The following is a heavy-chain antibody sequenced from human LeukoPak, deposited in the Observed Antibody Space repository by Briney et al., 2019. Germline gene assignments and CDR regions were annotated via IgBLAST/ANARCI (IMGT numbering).Heavy chain of an antibody. J-gene: IGHJ4*02. CDR1: GYTFTGYY. CDR2: INPNSGGT. V-gene: IGHV1-2*06. Sequence: ASVKVSCKASGYTFTGYYMHWVRQAPGQGLEWMGRINPNSGGTNYAQKFQGRVTMTRDTSISTAYMELSRLRSDDTAVYYCARDQGYSGYLGRFDYWGQGTLVTVSS. CDR3: ARDQGYSGYLGRFDY. D-gene: IGHD5-12*01.